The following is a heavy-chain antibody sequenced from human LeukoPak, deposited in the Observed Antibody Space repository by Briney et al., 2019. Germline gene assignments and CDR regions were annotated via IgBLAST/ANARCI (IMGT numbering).Heavy chain of an antibody. V-gene: IGHV4-34*01. Sequence: NPSETLSLTCTVSGGSISGYYWSWIRQPPGKGLEWIGEINHSGSANYNPSLKSRVTISVDTSKNQFSLKLSSVTAADTAVYYCARGQWYGGPLRVWGQGTLATVSS. CDR3: ARGQWYGGPLRV. CDR2: INHSGSA. D-gene: IGHD1-26*01. J-gene: IGHJ4*02. CDR1: GGSISGYY.